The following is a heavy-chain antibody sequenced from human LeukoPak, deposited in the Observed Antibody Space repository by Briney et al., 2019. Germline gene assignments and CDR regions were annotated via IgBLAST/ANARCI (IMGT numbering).Heavy chain of an antibody. J-gene: IGHJ6*03. D-gene: IGHD2-8*01. V-gene: IGHV3-74*01. CDR1: GFTFSSYW. CDR3: ARASGACTNGVCYIDYYYYYMDV. CDR2: INSDGSST. Sequence: GGSLRLSCAASGFTFSSYWMHWVRQAPGKGLVWVSRINSDGSSTSYADSVKGRFTISRDNAKNTLYLQMNSLRAEDTAVYYCARASGACTNGVCYIDYYYYYMDVWGKGTTVTVSS.